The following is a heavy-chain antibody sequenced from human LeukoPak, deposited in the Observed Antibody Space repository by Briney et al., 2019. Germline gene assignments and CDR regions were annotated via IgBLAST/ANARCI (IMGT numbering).Heavy chain of an antibody. CDR3: TILYGSGTYYYYGMDV. D-gene: IGHD3-10*01. V-gene: IGHV3-15*01. J-gene: IGHJ6*02. CDR2: IKSKTDGGTT. CDR1: GFTFSNAW. Sequence: GGSLRLSCAASGFTFSNAWMSWVRQAPGKGLEWVGRIKSKTDGGTTDYAAPVKGRFTISRDDPKNTLYLQMNSLKTEDTAVYYCTILYGSGTYYYYGMDVWGQGTTVTVSS.